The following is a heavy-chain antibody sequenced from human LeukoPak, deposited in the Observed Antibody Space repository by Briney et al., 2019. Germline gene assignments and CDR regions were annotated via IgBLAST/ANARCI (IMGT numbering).Heavy chain of an antibody. CDR2: INHSGST. Sequence: SETLSLTCAVYGGSFSGYYWSWIRQPPGKGLEWIGEINHSGSTNYNPSLKSRVTISVDTSKNQFSLKLSSVTAADTAVYYCARFYYYDSSGYGSLFDYWGQGTLVTVSS. CDR1: GGSFSGYY. CDR3: ARFYYYDSSGYGSLFDY. V-gene: IGHV4-34*01. J-gene: IGHJ4*02. D-gene: IGHD3-22*01.